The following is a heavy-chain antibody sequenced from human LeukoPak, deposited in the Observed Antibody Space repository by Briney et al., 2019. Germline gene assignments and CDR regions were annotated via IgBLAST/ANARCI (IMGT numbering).Heavy chain of an antibody. J-gene: IGHJ3*01. V-gene: IGHV4-39*07. CDR2: IYYSGTT. Sequence: SETLSLTCTVSGGFISSNSAYWSWIRQPPGKALEWIGNIYYSGTTYYNPSLQSRVTMSVDTSSNQFSLKLTSVTAADTAVYYCARVGSSGGVPPGAFDLWGQGTMVTVSS. CDR3: ARVGSSGGVPPGAFDL. D-gene: IGHD6-13*01. CDR1: GGFISSNSAY.